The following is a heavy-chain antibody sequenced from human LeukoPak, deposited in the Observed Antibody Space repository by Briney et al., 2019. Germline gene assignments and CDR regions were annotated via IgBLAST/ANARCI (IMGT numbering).Heavy chain of an antibody. CDR2: FGTRSSSI. Sequence: PGGSLRLSCAASGFTFSNYAMNWVRQAPGKGLEWVSSFGTRSSSIYYAHSVTGRFIVSRDNAKNSLFLQMNSLRAEDTAVYYCARALRYRQRGNWFDPWGQGTLVTVSS. V-gene: IGHV3-21*01. CDR3: ARALRYRQRGNWFDP. D-gene: IGHD6-25*01. CDR1: GFTFSNYA. J-gene: IGHJ5*02.